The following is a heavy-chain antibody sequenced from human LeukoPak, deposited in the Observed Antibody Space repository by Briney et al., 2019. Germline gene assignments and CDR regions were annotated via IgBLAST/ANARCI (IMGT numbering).Heavy chain of an antibody. CDR1: GYTFTGYY. V-gene: IGHV1-2*04. CDR3: ARGGTVTTSAYYYGMDV. CDR2: INPNSGGT. D-gene: IGHD4-17*01. Sequence: ASVKVSCKASGYTFTGYYMHWVRQAPGQGLEWMGWINPNSGGTNYAQKFQGWVTMTRDTSISTAYMELSRLRSDVTAVYYCARGGTVTTSAYYYGMDVWGQGTTVTVSS. J-gene: IGHJ6*02.